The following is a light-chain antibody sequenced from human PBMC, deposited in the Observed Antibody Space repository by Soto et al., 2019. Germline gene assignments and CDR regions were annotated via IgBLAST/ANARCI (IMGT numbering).Light chain of an antibody. Sequence: DIQMTQSPSTLSVSVGDRVTITCRASQTLSSWLAWYQQKPGKAPKLLIYKASTLKSGVPSRFGGSESGTEFTLTISSLQPDDFATYYCQHYNSYSEAFGQGTKVELK. V-gene: IGKV1-5*03. CDR3: QHYNSYSEA. CDR2: KAS. J-gene: IGKJ1*01. CDR1: QTLSSW.